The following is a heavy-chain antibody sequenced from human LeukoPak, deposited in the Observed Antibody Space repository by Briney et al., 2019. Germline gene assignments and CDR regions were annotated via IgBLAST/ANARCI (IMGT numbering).Heavy chain of an antibody. CDR2: ISYDGSNK. CDR1: GFTFSSYG. V-gene: IGHV3-30*18. CDR3: AKDRLRGVIPYYFDY. Sequence: GRSLRLSCAASGFTFSSYGMHWVREAPGKGLEWVAVISYDGSNKYYADSVKGRFTISRDNSRNTLYLQTNSLRAEDTAVYYCAKDRLRGVIPYYFDYWGQGTLVTVSS. D-gene: IGHD3-10*01. J-gene: IGHJ4*02.